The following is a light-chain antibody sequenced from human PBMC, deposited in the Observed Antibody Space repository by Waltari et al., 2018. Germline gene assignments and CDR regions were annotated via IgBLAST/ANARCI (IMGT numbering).Light chain of an antibody. Sequence: LMTQTPLSSSVTLGHPASISSWSSQSLVHPDGNTYLSWLQQRPGQPPRVLIYKISKRLSGVPDRFNGSGAGTDFTLKISRVEAEDVGIYYCMQGTQLYTFGQGTKLEI. CDR2: KIS. J-gene: IGKJ2*01. V-gene: IGKV2-24*01. CDR3: MQGTQLYT. CDR1: QSLVHPDGNTY.